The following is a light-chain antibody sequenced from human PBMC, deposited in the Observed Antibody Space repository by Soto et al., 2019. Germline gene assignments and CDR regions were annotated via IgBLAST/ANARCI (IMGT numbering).Light chain of an antibody. CDR3: QQRSNWPPIT. J-gene: IGKJ5*01. CDR1: QSVRTF. V-gene: IGKV3-11*01. Sequence: EIVLTQSPATLSLSPGDRATLACRASQSVRTFLAWYQQKPGQAPRLLIYDASNRATGVPARFSGSGSGTDFTLTISSLEPEDFAVYFCQQRSNWPPITFGQVTRLEIK. CDR2: DAS.